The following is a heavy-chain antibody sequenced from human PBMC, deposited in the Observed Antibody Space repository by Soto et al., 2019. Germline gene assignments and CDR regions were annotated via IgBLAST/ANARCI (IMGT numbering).Heavy chain of an antibody. J-gene: IGHJ6*02. D-gene: IGHD6-25*01. CDR1: GFTFSSYG. CDR3: AKDRLPPYYYGMDV. V-gene: IGHV3-30*18. Sequence: QVQLVESGGGVVQPGRSLRLSCAASGFTFSSYGMHWVRQAPGKGLEWVAVISYDGSNKYYADSVKGRFTISRDNSENTLYLQMNSLRAEDTAVYYCAKDRLPPYYYGMDVWGQGTTVPVSS. CDR2: ISYDGSNK.